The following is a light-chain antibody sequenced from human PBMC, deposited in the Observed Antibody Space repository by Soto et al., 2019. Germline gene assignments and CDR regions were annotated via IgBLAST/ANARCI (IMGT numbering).Light chain of an antibody. Sequence: QSALTQPASVSGSPGQSITISCTGTSNDVGGYNYVSWYQQHPGKAPKLMIYEVSNRPSGVSNRFSGSKSGNTASLTISGLQAEDEANYYCSSYTSSNTVVFGGGTKLTVL. CDR1: SNDVGGYNY. J-gene: IGLJ2*01. CDR3: SSYTSSNTVV. V-gene: IGLV2-14*01. CDR2: EVS.